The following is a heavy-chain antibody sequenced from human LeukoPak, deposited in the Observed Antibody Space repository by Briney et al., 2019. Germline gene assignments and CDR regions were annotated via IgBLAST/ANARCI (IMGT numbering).Heavy chain of an antibody. CDR2: ISSSSSYI. CDR3: ARGGSGDFDY. J-gene: IGHJ4*02. Sequence: PGGSLRLSCAASGFTFSSYSINWVRQAPGKGLEWVSSISSSSSYIYYADSVKGRFTISRDNAKNSLYLQMNSLRVEDTAVYYCARGGSGDFDYWGQGTLVTVSS. CDR1: GFTFSSYS. V-gene: IGHV3-21*06. D-gene: IGHD1-26*01.